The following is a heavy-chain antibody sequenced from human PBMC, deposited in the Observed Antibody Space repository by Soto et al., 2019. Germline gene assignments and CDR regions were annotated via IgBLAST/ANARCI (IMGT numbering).Heavy chain of an antibody. CDR1: GFSLSTSGMC. CDR2: IDWDDDK. D-gene: IGHD7-27*01. J-gene: IGHJ5*02. Sequence: SGPTLVNPTQTLTLTCTFSGFSLSTSGMCVSWIRQPPGKALEWLALIDWDDDKYYSTSLKTRLTISKDTSKNQVVLTMTNMDPVDTATYYCAWLSWGSNWFDPWGQGTLVTVSS. CDR3: AWLSWGSNWFDP. V-gene: IGHV2-70*01.